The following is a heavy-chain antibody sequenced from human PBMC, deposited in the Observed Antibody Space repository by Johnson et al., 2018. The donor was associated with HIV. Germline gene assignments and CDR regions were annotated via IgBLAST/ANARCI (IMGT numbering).Heavy chain of an antibody. CDR3: ARSGPNWAFDF. Sequence: QVQLVESGGGLVKPGGSLRLSCAASGFTFSDYYMSWIRQAPGKGLEWVSYIGRSGSTFYYATSVKGRFTISRDNAKNTMFGQMNSLRAEDTAVYYCARSGPNWAFDFWGQGTMVTVSS. V-gene: IGHV3-11*04. CDR1: GFTFSDYY. J-gene: IGHJ3*01. CDR2: IGRSGSTF. D-gene: IGHD1-1*01.